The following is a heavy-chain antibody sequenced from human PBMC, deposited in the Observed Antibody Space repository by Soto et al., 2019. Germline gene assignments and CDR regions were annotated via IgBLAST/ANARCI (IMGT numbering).Heavy chain of an antibody. Sequence: ASVKFSCKVSGYTLSEVSIHWVRRAPGKGLECMGGLDPEYGEIIYAQKFQGRVTMTEXSXXDXXXMXLXXLRXDXTAVYYCATRFIPGRGAFDIWGQGTVVTVSS. J-gene: IGHJ3*02. D-gene: IGHD2-2*02. CDR1: GYTLSEVS. V-gene: IGHV1-24*01. CDR2: LDPEYGEI. CDR3: ATRFIPGRGAFDI.